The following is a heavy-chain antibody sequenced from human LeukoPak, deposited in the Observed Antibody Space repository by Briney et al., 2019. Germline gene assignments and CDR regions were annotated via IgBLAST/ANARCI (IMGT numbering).Heavy chain of an antibody. D-gene: IGHD2-2*01. J-gene: IGHJ6*02. CDR1: GYTFTSYG. CDR3: ARIYCSSTSCYFYYSMDV. Sequence: ASVKVSCKASGYTFTSYGISWVRQAPGQGLEWMGWISAYNGNTNYAQKLQGRVTMTTDTSTSTAYMELRSLRSDDTAVYYCARIYCSSTSCYFYYSMDVWGQGTTVTVSS. V-gene: IGHV1-18*01. CDR2: ISAYNGNT.